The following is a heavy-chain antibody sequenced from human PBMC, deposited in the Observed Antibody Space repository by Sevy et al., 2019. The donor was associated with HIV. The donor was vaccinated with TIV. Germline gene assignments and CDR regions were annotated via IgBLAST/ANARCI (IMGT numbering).Heavy chain of an antibody. V-gene: IGHV3-7*01. D-gene: IGHD2-15*01. Sequence: GGSLRLSCAASGFTFSSYWMSWVRQAPGKGLEWVANIKQDGSEKYYVDSVKGRFTISRDNAKSSLYLQMNSLRAEDTAVYYCARERCSGGSCYQLYYYYGMDVWGQGTTVTVSS. CDR1: GFTFSSYW. J-gene: IGHJ6*02. CDR3: ARERCSGGSCYQLYYYYGMDV. CDR2: IKQDGSEK.